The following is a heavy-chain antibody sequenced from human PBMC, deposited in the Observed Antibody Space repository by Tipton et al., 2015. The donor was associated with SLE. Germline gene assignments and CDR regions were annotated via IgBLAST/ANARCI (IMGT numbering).Heavy chain of an antibody. CDR1: GFTFSTYA. Sequence: SLRLSCAASGFTFSTYAMHWVRQAPGKGLEWVAVISYDGSNKYYADSVKGRFTISRDNSKNTLYVQMNSLRHEDTAVYYCAEELGDRDAFDIWGQGTMVTVSS. V-gene: IGHV3-30*04. J-gene: IGHJ3*02. D-gene: IGHD3-16*01. CDR2: ISYDGSNK. CDR3: AEELGDRDAFDI.